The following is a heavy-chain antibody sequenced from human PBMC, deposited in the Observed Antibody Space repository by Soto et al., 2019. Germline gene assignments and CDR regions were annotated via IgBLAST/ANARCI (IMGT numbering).Heavy chain of an antibody. CDR1: GGSISSGGYS. CDR2: IYHSGST. V-gene: IGHV4-30-2*01. J-gene: IGHJ4*02. D-gene: IGHD3-22*01. CDR3: ARTTYYYDSSDYQTIGRGYFDY. Sequence: QLQLQESGSGLVKPSQTLSLTCAVSGGSISSGGYSWSWIRQPPGKGLEWIGYIYHSGSTYYNPSLKSRVTISVDRSKNQFSLKLSSVTAADTAVYYCARTTYYYDSSDYQTIGRGYFDYWGQGTLVTVSS.